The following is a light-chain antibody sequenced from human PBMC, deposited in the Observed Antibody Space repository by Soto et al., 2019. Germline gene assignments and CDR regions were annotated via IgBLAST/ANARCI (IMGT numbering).Light chain of an antibody. V-gene: IGKV2-28*01. Sequence: DIVMTQSPLSLPVTPGEAASISCRSSQSFLHSNGYNYLDWYLQKPGQSPQLLIYLDSNRASGVPDRFSGSGSGTDFTLKISRVEAEDVGVYYCMQALQTPYTFGQGTKLEI. J-gene: IGKJ2*01. CDR2: LDS. CDR1: QSFLHSNGYNY. CDR3: MQALQTPYT.